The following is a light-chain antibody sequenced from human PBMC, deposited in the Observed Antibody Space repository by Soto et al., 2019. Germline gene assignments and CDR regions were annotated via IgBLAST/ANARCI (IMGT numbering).Light chain of an antibody. CDR2: DNT. V-gene: IGLV1-40*01. CDR3: QSYDTSLSAYV. CDR1: KSNVGAVFP. Sequence: QSVLTQPPSVSGAPGQRVAISCTGTKSNVGAVFPVHWYQHHPGTAPKLLIFDNTNRPSGVPDRFSGSKTGTSASLAITGLQPEDEADYFCQSYDTSLSAYVFGTGTKLTVL. J-gene: IGLJ1*01.